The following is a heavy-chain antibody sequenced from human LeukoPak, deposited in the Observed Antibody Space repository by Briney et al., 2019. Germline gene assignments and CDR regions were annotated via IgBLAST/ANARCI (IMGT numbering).Heavy chain of an antibody. J-gene: IGHJ3*01. CDR2: IGHRDTYV. CDR1: GFTFSDYY. Sequence: GGALRLSCAAPGFTFSDYYMTSIRQSAGRGLELLSEIGHRDTYVNSADSVKGRFTISRDDATNSLYPQLNSLRDEDTAVYYCTRDPRVVDVWGQGTRVTVSS. V-gene: IGHV3-11*01. CDR3: TRDPRVVDV.